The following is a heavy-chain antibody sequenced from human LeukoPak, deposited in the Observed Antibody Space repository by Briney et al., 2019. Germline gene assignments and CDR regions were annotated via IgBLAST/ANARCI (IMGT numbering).Heavy chain of an antibody. CDR1: GDSISRYY. Sequence: PSETLSLTCTVSGDSISRYYWSWIRQSPGKGLEWLGFISSRGRTNYNYALKSRVTISADTSKNQFSLSLTSATAADTAVYYCAGHRENYYESSHMGFDPWGQGTLVIVSS. CDR3: AGHRENYYESSHMGFDP. CDR2: ISSRGRT. J-gene: IGHJ5*02. D-gene: IGHD3-22*01. V-gene: IGHV4-59*08.